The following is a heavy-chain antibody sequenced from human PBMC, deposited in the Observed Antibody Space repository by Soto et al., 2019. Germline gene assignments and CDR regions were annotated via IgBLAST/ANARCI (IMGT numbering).Heavy chain of an antibody. D-gene: IGHD6-13*01. CDR2: ISYDGSNK. V-gene: IGHV3-30-3*01. CDR1: GFTFSSYA. J-gene: IGHJ4*02. Sequence: QVQLVESGGGVVQPGRSLRLSCAASGFTFSSYAMHWVRQAPGKGLEWVAVISYDGSNKYYADSVKGRFTISRDNSKNPLYLQMNSLRAEDTAVYYCALLTGMAAAGIDYWGQGTLVTVSS. CDR3: ALLTGMAAAGIDY.